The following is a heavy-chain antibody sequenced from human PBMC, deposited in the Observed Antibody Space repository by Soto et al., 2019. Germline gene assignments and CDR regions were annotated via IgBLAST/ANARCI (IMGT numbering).Heavy chain of an antibody. CDR1: GGSISSVNHY. J-gene: IGHJ4*02. Sequence: QVQLEQSGPGLVKPSQTLSLTCKISGGSISSVNHYWSWIRQSPGEGLEWIGYIFDSGTTHYNPYLTGRVTISRATSQSQFSLTIHSVTVADTAVYYCAREVSWIGGFDYWGQGTLVTVSS. CDR2: IFDSGTT. V-gene: IGHV4-31*02. D-gene: IGHD2-15*01. CDR3: AREVSWIGGFDY.